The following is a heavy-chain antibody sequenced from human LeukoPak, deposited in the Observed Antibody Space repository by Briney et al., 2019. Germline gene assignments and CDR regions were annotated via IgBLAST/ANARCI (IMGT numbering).Heavy chain of an antibody. CDR1: GYTFTASY. CDR2: INPSSGAT. D-gene: IGHD6-25*01. CDR3: ARDVAPGLDY. J-gene: IGHJ4*02. Sequence: GASVKVSCKASGYTFTASYIHWVRQAPGQGLEWMGWINPSSGATNSAQKFLGRVTMTRDTSMSTAYMELSSLTSDDTAVYYCARDVAPGLDYWGQGTLVTVSS. V-gene: IGHV1-2*02.